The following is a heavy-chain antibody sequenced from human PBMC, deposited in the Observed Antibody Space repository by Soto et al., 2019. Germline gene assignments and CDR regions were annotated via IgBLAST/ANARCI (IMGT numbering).Heavy chain of an antibody. Sequence: SETLSLTCAVYGGSFSGYYWSWIRQPPGKGLEWIGEINHSGSTNYNPSLKSRVTISVDTSKNQFSLKLSSVTAADTAVYYCARGTNITMVRGVLSVWGQGTMVTVYS. CDR1: GGSFSGYY. D-gene: IGHD3-10*01. CDR3: ARGTNITMVRGVLSV. V-gene: IGHV4-34*01. J-gene: IGHJ4*02. CDR2: INHSGST.